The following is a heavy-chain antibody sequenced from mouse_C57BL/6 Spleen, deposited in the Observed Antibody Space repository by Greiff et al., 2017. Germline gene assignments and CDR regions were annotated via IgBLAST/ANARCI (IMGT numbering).Heavy chain of an antibody. CDR2: IRNKANGYTT. J-gene: IGHJ2*01. CDR3: ARNYGNYYFDY. D-gene: IGHD2-1*01. CDR1: GFTFTDYY. Sequence: EVKLMESGGGLVQPGGSLSLSCAASGFTFTDYYMSWVRQPPGKALEWLGFIRNKANGYTTEYSASVKGRFTISRDNSQIILYLQMNALRAEDSATYYCARNYGNYYFDYWGQGTTLTVSS. V-gene: IGHV7-3*01.